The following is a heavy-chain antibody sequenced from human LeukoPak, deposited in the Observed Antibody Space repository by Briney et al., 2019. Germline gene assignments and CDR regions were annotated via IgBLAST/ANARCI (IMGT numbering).Heavy chain of an antibody. V-gene: IGHV1-18*01. Sequence: ASVKVSCKASGYTFTSYGISWVRQAPGQGLEWMGWISAYNGNTNYAQKLQGRVTMTTDTSTSTAYMELRSLRSDDTAVYYCARTAHSGSYHRRWFDPWGQGTLVTVSS. CDR2: ISAYNGNT. J-gene: IGHJ5*02. CDR1: GYTFTSYG. D-gene: IGHD1-26*01. CDR3: ARTAHSGSYHRRWFDP.